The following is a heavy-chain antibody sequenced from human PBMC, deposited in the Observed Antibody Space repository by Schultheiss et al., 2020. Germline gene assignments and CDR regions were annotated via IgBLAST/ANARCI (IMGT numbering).Heavy chain of an antibody. CDR2: ISYDGSNK. CDR1: GFTFSSYG. V-gene: IGHV3-30*18. Sequence: GGSLRLSCAASGFTFSSYGMHWVRQAPGKGLEWVAVISYDGSNKYYADSVKGRFTISRDNSKNTLYLQMNSLRAEDTAVYYCAKDLGYDSYAFDIWGQGTMVTVSS. CDR3: AKDLGYDSYAFDI. D-gene: IGHD5-12*01. J-gene: IGHJ3*02.